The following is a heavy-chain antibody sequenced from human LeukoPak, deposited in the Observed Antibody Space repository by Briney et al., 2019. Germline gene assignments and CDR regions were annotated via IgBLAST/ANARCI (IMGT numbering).Heavy chain of an antibody. CDR2: IGKDGSEQ. CDR1: GFAFANYW. J-gene: IGHJ4*02. Sequence: GRPLRLSCAASGFAFANYWMVWVRQAPGKGLEWVASIGKDGSEQAYADSVKGRFTISRDNARNSLYLQMSSLRVEDTATYYCTRDIVYLQLEYWGQGALVSVSS. CDR3: TRDIVYLQLEY. D-gene: IGHD2-15*01. V-gene: IGHV3-7*01.